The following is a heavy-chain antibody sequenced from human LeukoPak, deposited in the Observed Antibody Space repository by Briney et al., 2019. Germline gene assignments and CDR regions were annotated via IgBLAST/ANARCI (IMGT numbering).Heavy chain of an antibody. V-gene: IGHV3-30*04. CDR3: ARLLAGSGYARDAFDI. J-gene: IGHJ3*02. Sequence: GRSLRLSCAASGFTFSSYAMHWVRQAPGKGLEWVAVMSYVGSNKYYADSVKGRFTISRDNSKNTLYLQMNSLRAEDTAVYYCARLLAGSGYARDAFDIWVQGTMVTVSS. CDR1: GFTFSSYA. CDR2: MSYVGSNK. D-gene: IGHD3-22*01.